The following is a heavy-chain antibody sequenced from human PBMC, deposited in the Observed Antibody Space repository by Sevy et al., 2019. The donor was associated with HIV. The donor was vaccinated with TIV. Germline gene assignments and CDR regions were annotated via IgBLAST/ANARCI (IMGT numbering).Heavy chain of an antibody. V-gene: IGHV4-30-2*01. D-gene: IGHD4-17*01. J-gene: IGHJ2*01. CDR3: ARTSYGDPHWYFDL. CDR2: IHHSGST. Sequence: SETLSLTCAVSAGSISSDDYSWSWIRQPPGQGLEWIGYIHHSGSTYYNPSLKSRVSISVDRSKNQYSLKLTSVTAADTAVYYCARTSYGDPHWYFDLWGRGTLVTVSS. CDR1: AGSISSDDYS.